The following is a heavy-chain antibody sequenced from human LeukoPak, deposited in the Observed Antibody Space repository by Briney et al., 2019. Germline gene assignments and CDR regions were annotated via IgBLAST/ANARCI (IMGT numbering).Heavy chain of an antibody. J-gene: IGHJ4*02. CDR2: IYYSGST. D-gene: IGHD4-17*01. V-gene: IGHV4-59*01. Sequence: SETLSLTCTVSGGSINGYYWSWTRQPPGKGLEWIGYIYYSGSTNYNPSLKSRVTISVDTSKNQFSLKLSSVTAADTAVYYCARVGDYGEQFDYWGQGTLVTVSS. CDR3: ARVGDYGEQFDY. CDR1: GGSINGYY.